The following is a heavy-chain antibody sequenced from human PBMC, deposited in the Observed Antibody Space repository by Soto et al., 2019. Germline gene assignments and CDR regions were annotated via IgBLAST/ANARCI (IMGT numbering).Heavy chain of an antibody. Sequence: SETLSLTCAVSGYSIRSGYYWGWIRQAPGKGLDYIGSMYHSGSTDYNPSLKSRVTISVDTSKNQFSLRLSSVTAADTAVYYCASVADYDVWSGYYKPYCFDYWGQGTLVTVSS. CDR2: MYHSGST. CDR1: GYSIRSGYY. D-gene: IGHD3-3*01. CDR3: ASVADYDVWSGYYKPYCFDY. J-gene: IGHJ4*02. V-gene: IGHV4-38-2*01.